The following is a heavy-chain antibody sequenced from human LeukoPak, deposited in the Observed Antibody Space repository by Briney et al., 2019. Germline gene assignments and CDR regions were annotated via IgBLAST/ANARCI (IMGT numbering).Heavy chain of an antibody. CDR1: GFTYSSDA. CDR3: ASFSVIPRED. V-gene: IGHV3-23*05. CDR2: IDGGGSNT. J-gene: IGHJ4*02. Sequence: GGSLRLSCAGSGFTYSSDAMTWLRQAPGKLLEWVSAIDGGGSNTYYADSVKSRFTISRDNSKTTLYLQMNSLRAEDTAIYYCASFSVIPREDWGQGTLVTVSS. D-gene: IGHD1-26*01.